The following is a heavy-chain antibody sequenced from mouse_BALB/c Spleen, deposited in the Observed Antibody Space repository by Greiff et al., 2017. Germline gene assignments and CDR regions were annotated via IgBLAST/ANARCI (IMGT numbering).Heavy chain of an antibody. Sequence: EVKLQESGPELMKPGASVKISCKASGYSFTSYYMHWVKQSHGKSLEWIGYIDPFNGGTSYNQKFKGKATLTVDKSSSTAYMHLSSLTSEDSAVYYCARSSSRDYAMDYWGQGTSVTVSS. CDR1: GYSFTSYY. CDR2: IDPFNGGT. J-gene: IGHJ4*01. CDR3: ARSSSRDYAMDY. V-gene: IGHV1S135*01.